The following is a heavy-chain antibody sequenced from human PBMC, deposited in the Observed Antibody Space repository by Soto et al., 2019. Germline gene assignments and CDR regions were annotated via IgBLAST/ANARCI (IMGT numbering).Heavy chain of an antibody. V-gene: IGHV1-18*01. CDR1: GYTFTSYG. J-gene: IGHJ6*02. CDR2: ISAYNGNT. CDR3: AREDCISTSCFYGVDV. D-gene: IGHD2-2*01. Sequence: SVKVSCKDSGYTFTSYGLSWLRQAPGQGLEWMGWISAYNGNTNYAQKLQGRVTMTTDTSTSTAYMELRSLRSDDTAVYYCAREDCISTSCFYGVDVWGQGTTVTVSS.